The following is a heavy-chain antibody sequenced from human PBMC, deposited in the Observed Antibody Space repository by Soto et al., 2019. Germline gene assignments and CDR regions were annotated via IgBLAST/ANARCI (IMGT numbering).Heavy chain of an antibody. CDR3: ARERIVVVPAAMHGMDV. CDR2: IKQDGSEK. CDR1: GFTLSSYW. D-gene: IGHD2-2*01. J-gene: IGHJ6*02. Sequence: GGSLRLSCAASGFTLSSYWMSWVRQAPGKGLEWVANIKQDGSEKYYVDSVKGRFTISRDNAKNSLYLQMNSLRAEDTAVYYCARERIVVVPAAMHGMDVWGQGTTVTVSS. V-gene: IGHV3-7*01.